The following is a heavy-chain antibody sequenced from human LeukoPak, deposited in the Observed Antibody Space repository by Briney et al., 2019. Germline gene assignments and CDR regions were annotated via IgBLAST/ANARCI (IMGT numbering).Heavy chain of an antibody. CDR2: ISAYNGNT. CDR1: GYTFTGYG. V-gene: IGHV1-18*01. D-gene: IGHD2-2*01. Sequence: GASVKVSCKASGYTFTGYGISWVRQAPGRGLEWMGWISAYNGNTNYAQKLQGRVTMTTDTSTSTAYMELRSLRSDDTAVYYCARGRGSLGYCSSTSWSCAFDIWGQETMVTVSS. J-gene: IGHJ3*02. CDR3: ARGRGSLGYCSSTSWSCAFDI.